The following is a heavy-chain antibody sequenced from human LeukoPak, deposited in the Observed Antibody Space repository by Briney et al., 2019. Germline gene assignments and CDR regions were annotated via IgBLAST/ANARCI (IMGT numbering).Heavy chain of an antibody. CDR3: AKASRPTDYCSGGSCYSLGYYYYMDV. J-gene: IGHJ6*03. D-gene: IGHD2-15*01. CDR2: IRYDGSNK. CDR1: GFTFSSYG. V-gene: IGHV3-30*02. Sequence: TGGSLRLSCAASGFTFSSYGMHWVRQAPGKGLEWVAFIRYDGSNKYYADSVKGRFTISRDNSKNTLYLQMNSVRAEDTAVYYCAKASRPTDYCSGGSCYSLGYYYYMDVWGKGTTVTVSS.